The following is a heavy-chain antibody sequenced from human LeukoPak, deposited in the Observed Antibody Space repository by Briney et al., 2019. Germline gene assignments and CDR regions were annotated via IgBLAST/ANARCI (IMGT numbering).Heavy chain of an antibody. J-gene: IGHJ3*02. D-gene: IGHD3-16*02. CDR1: GFTFSNSG. CDR2: ISNDGSKK. CDR3: AKEDDNIWGTYRFPRVSGLDI. V-gene: IGHV3-30*18. Sequence: GRSPRLSCAASGFTFSNSGMHWVRQAPGKGLEWVAVISNDGSKKYYADSVKGRFTISRDNSKNTLYLEMSGLRAEDTAVYYCAKEDDNIWGTYRFPRVSGLDIWGQGTMVTVPS.